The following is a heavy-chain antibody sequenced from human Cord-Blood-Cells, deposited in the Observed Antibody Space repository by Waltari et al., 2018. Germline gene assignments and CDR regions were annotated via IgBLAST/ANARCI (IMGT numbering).Heavy chain of an antibody. CDR3: ARTGYYGSGSYSYFDY. CDR2: IIPIFGTA. Sequence: QVQLVQSGAEVKKPGASVKVSCQASGGTSRIYAIRWVRQAPGQGLELMGGIIPIFGTANYAQKFQGRVTITADESTSTAYMELSSLRSEDTAVYYCARTGYYGSGSYSYFDYWGQGTLVTVSS. CDR1: GGTSRIYA. V-gene: IGHV1-69*01. J-gene: IGHJ4*02. D-gene: IGHD3-10*01.